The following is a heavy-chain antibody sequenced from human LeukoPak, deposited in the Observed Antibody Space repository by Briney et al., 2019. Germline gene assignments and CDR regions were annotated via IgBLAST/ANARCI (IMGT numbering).Heavy chain of an antibody. CDR1: RGTFSSYA. CDR2: ISAYNGNT. Sequence: ASVKVSCKASRGTFSSYAISWVRQAPGQGLEWMGWISAYNGNTNYAQKLQGRVTMTTDTSTSTAYMELRSLRSDDTAVYYCARAIELELSYKFDYWGQGTLVTVSS. CDR3: ARAIELELSYKFDY. V-gene: IGHV1-18*01. J-gene: IGHJ4*02. D-gene: IGHD1-7*01.